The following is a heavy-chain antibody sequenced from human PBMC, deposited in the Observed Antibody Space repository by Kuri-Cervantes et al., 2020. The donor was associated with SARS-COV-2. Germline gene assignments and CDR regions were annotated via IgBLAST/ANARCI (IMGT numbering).Heavy chain of an antibody. V-gene: IGHV3-21*01. CDR2: ITSSSTYK. Sequence: GGSLRLSCAASGFTFSSYAMHWVRQAPGKGLEWVASITSSSTYKNYADSVKGRFTISRDNAENSLYLQMNSLRAEDTAVYYCSPSHFSGWYYFDYWGQGTLVTVSS. D-gene: IGHD6-19*01. J-gene: IGHJ4*02. CDR3: SPSHFSGWYYFDY. CDR1: GFTFSSYA.